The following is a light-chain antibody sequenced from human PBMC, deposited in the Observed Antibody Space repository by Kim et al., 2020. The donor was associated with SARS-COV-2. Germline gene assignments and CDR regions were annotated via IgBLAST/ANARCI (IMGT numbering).Light chain of an antibody. CDR2: LNSDGSH. J-gene: IGLJ3*02. V-gene: IGLV4-69*01. CDR1: SGHSSYA. CDR3: QAWGTGVQGV. Sequence: SVKLTCTLSSGHSSYAIAWHQQQPEKGPRYLMKLNSDGSHRKGDGIPDRFSVSSSGAERYLTISSLQSEDEADYYCQAWGTGVQGVFGGGTKLTVL.